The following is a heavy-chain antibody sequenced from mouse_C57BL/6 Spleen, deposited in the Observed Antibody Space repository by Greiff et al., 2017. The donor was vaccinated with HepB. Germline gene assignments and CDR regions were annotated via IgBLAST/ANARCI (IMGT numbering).Heavy chain of an antibody. CDR1: GYSITSGYY. D-gene: IGHD1-2*01. Sequence: EVQLQESGPGLVKPSQSLSLTCSVTGYSITSGYYWNWIRQFPGNKLEWMGYISYDGSNNYNPSLKNRISITRDTSKNQFFLKLNSVTTEDTATYYCARDHYDDGAWFAYWGQGTLVTVSA. V-gene: IGHV3-6*01. CDR2: ISYDGSN. CDR3: ARDHYDDGAWFAY. J-gene: IGHJ3*01.